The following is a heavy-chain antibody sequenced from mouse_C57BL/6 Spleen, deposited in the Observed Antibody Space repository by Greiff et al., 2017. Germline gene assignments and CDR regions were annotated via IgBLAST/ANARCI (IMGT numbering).Heavy chain of an antibody. CDR2: ILPGRGST. J-gene: IGHJ4*01. Sequence: VKLQESGAELMKPGASVKLSCKATGYTFTDYWIEWVKQRPGHGLEWIGEILPGRGSTNYNEKFKGKATFTADTSSNTAYMQLSSLTTEDSAIYYCARGYYGSSYCAMDYWGQGTSVTVSS. V-gene: IGHV1-9*01. CDR3: ARGYYGSSYCAMDY. CDR1: GYTFTDYW. D-gene: IGHD1-1*01.